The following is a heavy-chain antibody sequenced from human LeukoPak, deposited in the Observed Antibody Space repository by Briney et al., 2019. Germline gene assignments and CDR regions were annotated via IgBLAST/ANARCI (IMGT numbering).Heavy chain of an antibody. V-gene: IGHV4-59*12. Sequence: SETLSLTCTVSGGSIISYYWSWIRQPPGKGLEWIGHIYYSGSSTYNPSLKSRVTISVDRPKNQFSLKLSSVTAADTAVYYCARERGIAAAAFPYYYGMDVWGQGTTVTVSS. D-gene: IGHD6-13*01. CDR1: GGSIISYY. J-gene: IGHJ6*02. CDR3: ARERGIAAAAFPYYYGMDV. CDR2: IYYSGSS.